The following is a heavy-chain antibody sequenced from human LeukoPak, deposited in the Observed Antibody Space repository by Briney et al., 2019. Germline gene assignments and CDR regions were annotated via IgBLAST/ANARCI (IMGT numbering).Heavy chain of an antibody. CDR3: ARAPDTAIPYYYMDV. CDR2: INSGSSTI. D-gene: IGHD5-18*01. V-gene: IGHV3-48*03. Sequence: GGSLRPSCAGSGFTFSSYEMNWVRQAPGKGLEWVSYINSGSSTIYYAPSVKGRFTISRDNAKNSLYLQMNSLRAEDTALYYCARAPDTAIPYYYMDVWGKGTTVTVSS. CDR1: GFTFSSYE. J-gene: IGHJ6*03.